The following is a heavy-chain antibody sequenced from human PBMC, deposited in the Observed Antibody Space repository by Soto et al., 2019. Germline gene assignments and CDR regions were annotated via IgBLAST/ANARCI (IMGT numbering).Heavy chain of an antibody. V-gene: IGHV3-23*01. CDR2: ISGRGGSI. J-gene: IGHJ4*02. CDR3: AKSLVRGLDY. Sequence: GGSLRLSCEASGFNFSSYAMHWVRQAPGKGLEWVSSISGRGGSIFYADSVKGRFTISRDQSSDTLYLQMDALSAEDTAVYYCAKSLVRGLDYWGQGALVTVSS. CDR1: GFNFSSYA. D-gene: IGHD3-10*01.